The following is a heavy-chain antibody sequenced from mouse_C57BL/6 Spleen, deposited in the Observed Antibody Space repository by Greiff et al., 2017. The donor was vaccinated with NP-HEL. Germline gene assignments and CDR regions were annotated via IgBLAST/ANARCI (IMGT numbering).Heavy chain of an antibody. CDR1: GYTFTDYN. Sequence: EVQLQQSGPELVKPGASVKIPCKASGYTFTDYNMDWVKQSHGKSLEWIGDINPNNGGTIYNQKFKGKATLTVDKSSSTAYMELRSLTSEDTAVYYCARSMNTDNAMDYWGQGTSVTVSS. CDR3: ARSMNTDNAMDY. D-gene: IGHD2-4*01. CDR2: INPNNGGT. V-gene: IGHV1-18*01. J-gene: IGHJ4*01.